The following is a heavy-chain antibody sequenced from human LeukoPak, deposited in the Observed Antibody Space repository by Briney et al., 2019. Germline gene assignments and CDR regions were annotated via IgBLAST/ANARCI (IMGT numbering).Heavy chain of an antibody. Sequence: SETLSLTCAVSGGSISSSNWWSWVRQPPGKGLEWIGEIYHSGSTNHNPSLKSRVTISVDKSKNQFSLKLSSVTAADTAVYYCAAIYYYDSSGYSHDAFDIWGQGTMVTVSS. D-gene: IGHD3-22*01. CDR3: AAIYYYDSSGYSHDAFDI. CDR2: IYHSGST. CDR1: GGSISSSNW. V-gene: IGHV4-4*02. J-gene: IGHJ3*02.